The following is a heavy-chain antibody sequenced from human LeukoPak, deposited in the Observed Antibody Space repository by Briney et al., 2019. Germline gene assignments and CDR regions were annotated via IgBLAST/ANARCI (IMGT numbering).Heavy chain of an antibody. V-gene: IGHV1-18*01. Sequence: ASVTVSFKASGYTFTSYGIRWVRQAPGQGLEGMGWISTKNVNINYAQKFQGRVTITTDTSSSTAYMEVRTLRSGETAVYYCATYRRSWPAGVWGQGKTVIVSS. D-gene: IGHD6-13*01. J-gene: IGHJ6*02. CDR1: GYTFTSYG. CDR2: ISTKNVNI. CDR3: ATYRRSWPAGV.